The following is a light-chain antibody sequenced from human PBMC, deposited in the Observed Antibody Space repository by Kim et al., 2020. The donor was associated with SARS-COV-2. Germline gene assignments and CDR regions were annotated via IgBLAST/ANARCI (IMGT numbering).Light chain of an antibody. CDR3: QQSYSTPFT. J-gene: IGKJ3*01. Sequence: ASVGDRVTITCRASQSISSYLNWYQQKPGKAPKLLIYAASSLQSGVPSSFSGSGSGTDFTLTISSLQPEDFATYYCQQSYSTPFTFGPGTKVDI. CDR1: QSISSY. CDR2: AAS. V-gene: IGKV1-39*01.